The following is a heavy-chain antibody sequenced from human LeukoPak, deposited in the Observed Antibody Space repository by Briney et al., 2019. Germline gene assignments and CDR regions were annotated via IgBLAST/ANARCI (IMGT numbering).Heavy chain of an antibody. CDR1: GDSISSSSYY. J-gene: IGHJ5*02. CDR3: ARDGYSYGYRRRWFDP. D-gene: IGHD5-18*01. Sequence: SETLSLTCTVSGDSISSSSYYWGWIRQPPGKGLEWIGEINHSGSTNYNPSLKSRVTISVDTSKNQFSLKLSSVTAADTAVYYCARDGYSYGYRRRWFDPWGQGTLVTVSS. CDR2: INHSGST. V-gene: IGHV4-39*07.